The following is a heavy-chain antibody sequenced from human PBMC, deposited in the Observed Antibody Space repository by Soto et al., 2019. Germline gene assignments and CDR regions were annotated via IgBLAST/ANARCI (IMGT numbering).Heavy chain of an antibody. Sequence: GGSLRLSCAASGFTFSSYAVSWVRQAPGKGPEWISSISGSGSTICYADSVKGRFTISRDNSKNTLYLQMSSLRAEDTAVYYCARVFYYYDSSGYYYFDYWGQGTLVTVSS. D-gene: IGHD3-22*01. V-gene: IGHV3-23*01. J-gene: IGHJ4*02. CDR3: ARVFYYYDSSGYYYFDY. CDR2: ISGSGSTI. CDR1: GFTFSSYA.